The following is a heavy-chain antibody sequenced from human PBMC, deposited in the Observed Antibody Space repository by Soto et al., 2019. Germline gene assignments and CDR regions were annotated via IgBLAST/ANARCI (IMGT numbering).Heavy chain of an antibody. Sequence: QVQLVQSGAELKKPGSAMKVSCKASGDTFNTYAFSWVRQAPGQGLEWMGGISPILGTTHYAQKFQGRLTISADKYTGTTYLELSTLRIDDMAVYYCARCVGPRRSDYSGMDVWGQGTTVTVSS. CDR3: ARCVGPRRSDYSGMDV. D-gene: IGHD3-3*01. J-gene: IGHJ6*02. V-gene: IGHV1-69*14. CDR1: GDTFNTYA. CDR2: ISPILGTT.